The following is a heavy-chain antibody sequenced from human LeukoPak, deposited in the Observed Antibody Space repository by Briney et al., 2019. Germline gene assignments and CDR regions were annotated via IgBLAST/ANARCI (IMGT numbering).Heavy chain of an antibody. CDR2: ISVYNGNT. Sequence: GASVKVSCKASGYTFTSYGITWVRQAPGQGLEWMGWISVYNGNTNYAQKLQGRVTMTTDTSTNTVYMELRSLRSDDTAVYYCAGGTYSGSYSTDFDYWGQGTLVTVSS. V-gene: IGHV1-18*01. CDR3: AGGTYSGSYSTDFDY. D-gene: IGHD1-26*01. J-gene: IGHJ4*02. CDR1: GYTFTSYG.